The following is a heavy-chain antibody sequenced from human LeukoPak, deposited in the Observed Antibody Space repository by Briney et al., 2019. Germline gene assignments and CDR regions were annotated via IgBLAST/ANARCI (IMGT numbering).Heavy chain of an antibody. J-gene: IGHJ3*02. Sequence: AGGSLRLSCAASGFTFSSYGMHWVRQAPGKGLEWVAFIRYDGSNKYYADSVKGRFIISRDNSKNTLYLQMNSLRTEDTAVYYCAKDQAYSGSYPDAFDIWGQGTMVTVSS. CDR1: GFTFSSYG. CDR3: AKDQAYSGSYPDAFDI. V-gene: IGHV3-30*02. D-gene: IGHD1-26*01. CDR2: IRYDGSNK.